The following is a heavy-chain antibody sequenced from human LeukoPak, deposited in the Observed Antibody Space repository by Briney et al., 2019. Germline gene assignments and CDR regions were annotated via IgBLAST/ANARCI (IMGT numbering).Heavy chain of an antibody. J-gene: IGHJ4*02. D-gene: IGHD5-18*01. V-gene: IGHV4-59*01. Sequence: SETLSLTCTVSGGSISRYYWSWVRQPPGKGLEWIGYIYYSGSTNYNPSLKSRVTISVDTSKNQFSLKLSSVTAADTAVYYCAREAYTYGYSFDYWGQGTLVTVSS. CDR1: GGSISRYY. CDR2: IYYSGST. CDR3: AREAYTYGYSFDY.